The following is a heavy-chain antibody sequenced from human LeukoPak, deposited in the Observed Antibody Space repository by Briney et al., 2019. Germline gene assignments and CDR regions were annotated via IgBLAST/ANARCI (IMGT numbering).Heavy chain of an antibody. V-gene: IGHV4-4*07. Sequence: PSETLSLTCTVSGGSISSYYWSWIRQPAGKGLEWIGRIYTSGSTNYNPSLKSRVTMSVDTSKNQFSLKLSSVTAADTAVYYCSFSMIRGVIGTYYFDYWGQGTLVTVSS. CDR1: GGSISSYY. J-gene: IGHJ4*02. D-gene: IGHD3-10*01. CDR2: IYTSGST. CDR3: SFSMIRGVIGTYYFDY.